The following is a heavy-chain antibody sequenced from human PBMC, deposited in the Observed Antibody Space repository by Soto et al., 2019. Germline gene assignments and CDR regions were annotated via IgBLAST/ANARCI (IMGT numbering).Heavy chain of an antibody. V-gene: IGHV3-7*03. Sequence: GXSLSLSCGASGXTFSSYLMTCVRQATGKGLEWVANIKQDGSGKYYVDYVKVGFNISIYNAKNSLYLQMDSLRAEDTALYYCVRDWLSSSGWNSSLDYWGQGTLGTVSS. J-gene: IGHJ4*02. D-gene: IGHD6-19*01. CDR2: IKQDGSGK. CDR1: GXTFSSYL. CDR3: VRDWLSSSGWNSSLDY.